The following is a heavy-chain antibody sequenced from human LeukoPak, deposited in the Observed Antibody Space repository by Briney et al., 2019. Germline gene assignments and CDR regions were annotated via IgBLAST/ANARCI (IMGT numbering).Heavy chain of an antibody. Sequence: GGSLRLSCTGSEFTFSTYWMSWVRQTPGKGLEWVANINQDGSAKNYVDSVEGRFTISRDNAKNSLYLQMDSLSAEDTAIYYCARKTYYYDTSPAGWFDTWGQGTLVTVSS. CDR3: ARKTYYYDTSPAGWFDT. CDR2: INQDGSAK. D-gene: IGHD3-22*01. CDR1: EFTFSTYW. V-gene: IGHV3-7*01. J-gene: IGHJ5*02.